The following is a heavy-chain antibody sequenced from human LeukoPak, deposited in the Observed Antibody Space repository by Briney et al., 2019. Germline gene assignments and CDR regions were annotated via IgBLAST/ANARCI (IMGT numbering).Heavy chain of an antibody. CDR3: AKDRGPYYYYYGMDV. CDR2: ISYDGSNK. J-gene: IGHJ6*02. D-gene: IGHD5-24*01. Sequence: PGGSLRLSCTASGFIVSNNYMSWIRQAPGKGLEWVGVISYDGSNKYYADSVKGRFTISRDNSKNTLYLQMNSLRAEDTAVYYCAKDRGPYYYYYGMDVWGQGTTVTVSS. V-gene: IGHV3-30*18. CDR1: GFIVSNNY.